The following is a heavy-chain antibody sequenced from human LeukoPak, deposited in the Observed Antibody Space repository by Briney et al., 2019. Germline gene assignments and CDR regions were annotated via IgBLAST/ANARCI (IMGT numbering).Heavy chain of an antibody. CDR3: ARGMAEAYDYSWFDP. Sequence: PSETLSLTCTVSGGSISSYYWSWIRQPPGKGLEWIGYIYYSGNSNSNPSLKSRVTISVDVSKNQFSLKLTSMTAADTAVYFCARGMAEAYDYSWFDPWGQGILVTVSS. D-gene: IGHD5-12*01. V-gene: IGHV4-59*12. CDR2: IYYSGNS. CDR1: GGSISSYY. J-gene: IGHJ5*02.